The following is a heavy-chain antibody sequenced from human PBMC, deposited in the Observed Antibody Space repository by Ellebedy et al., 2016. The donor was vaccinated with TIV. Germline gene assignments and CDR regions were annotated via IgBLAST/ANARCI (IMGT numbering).Heavy chain of an antibody. CDR3: AASLGNVLTGYRYYFDY. CDR2: IYYSGST. J-gene: IGHJ4*02. D-gene: IGHD3-9*01. Sequence: SETLSLTXTVSGGSINSYYWNWIRQPPGKGLEWIGYIYYSGSTNYIPSLKSRVTISVDTSKNQFSLKLSSVTAADTAVYYCAASLGNVLTGYRYYFDYWGQGTLVTVSS. V-gene: IGHV4-59*01. CDR1: GGSINSYY.